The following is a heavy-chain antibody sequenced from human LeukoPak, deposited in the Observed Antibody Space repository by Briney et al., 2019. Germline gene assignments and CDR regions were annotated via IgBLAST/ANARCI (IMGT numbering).Heavy chain of an antibody. CDR3: ARARDFDY. CDR1: GFTFSSYG. Sequence: GGSLRLSRAASGFTFSSYGMHWVRQAPGKGLEWVSVIHTGGSTYYADSVKGRFIISRDTSKNTLYLQMNNLRAEDTAVYYCARARDFDYWGQGTLVTVSS. J-gene: IGHJ4*02. V-gene: IGHV3-NL1*01. CDR2: IHTGGST.